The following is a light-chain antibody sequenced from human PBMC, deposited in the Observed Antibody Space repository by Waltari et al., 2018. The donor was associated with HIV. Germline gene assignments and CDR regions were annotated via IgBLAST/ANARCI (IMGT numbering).Light chain of an antibody. CDR2: AAS. J-gene: IGKJ1*01. CDR3: QQSFNNPRT. V-gene: IGKV1-39*01. Sequence: DIQLTQSPSSLSTSVGDRVTITCRASQSVSTFLNWYQQKPGKAPELLIYAASNLQSGVPSRFSGTGSGTDFTLTISSLHPEDSAIYFCQQSFNNPRTFGQWTKVEIK. CDR1: QSVSTF.